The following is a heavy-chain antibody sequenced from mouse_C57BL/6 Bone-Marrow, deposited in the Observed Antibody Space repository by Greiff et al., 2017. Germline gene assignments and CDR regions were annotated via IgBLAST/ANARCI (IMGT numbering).Heavy chain of an antibody. CDR1: GYTFTDYE. D-gene: IGHD2-3*01. J-gene: IGHJ4*01. CDR2: IDPETGGT. V-gene: IGHV1-15*01. Sequence: QVQLQQSGAELVRPGASVTLSCKASGYTFTDYEMHWVKQTPVHGLEWIGAIDPETGGTAYNQKFKGKATLTADNSSSTAYMELRSLTSEDSAVFYCTREEKTYDVETLDYRGPGTSVTVSS. CDR3: TREEKTYDVETLDY.